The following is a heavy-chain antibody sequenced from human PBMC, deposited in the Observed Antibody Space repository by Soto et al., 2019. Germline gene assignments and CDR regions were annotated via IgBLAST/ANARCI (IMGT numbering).Heavy chain of an antibody. CDR2: IIPVFGTA. Sequence: QVQLVQSGAEVKKPGSSVKVSCKASGGTFSNYPISWVRQAPGQGLEWMGGIIPVFGTANYAQKFQGRVTITADVSTSTAYMDLSRLRSEDTAIYYCARGGASGSYKFDYWGQGTLVTVSS. V-gene: IGHV1-69*01. CDR3: ARGGASGSYKFDY. J-gene: IGHJ4*02. D-gene: IGHD1-26*01. CDR1: GGTFSNYP.